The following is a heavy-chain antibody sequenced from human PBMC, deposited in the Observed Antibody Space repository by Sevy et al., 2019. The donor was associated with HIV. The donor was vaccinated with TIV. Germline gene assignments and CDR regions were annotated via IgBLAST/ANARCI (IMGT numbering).Heavy chain of an antibody. Sequence: GGSLRLSCAASGFTFSSYGMNWDRQAPGKGLEWVSYISSSSSTIYYADSVKGRFTISRDNAKNSLYLQMNSLRDEDTAVYYCARDSIALSGTIDYWGQGTLVTVSS. D-gene: IGHD6-19*01. V-gene: IGHV3-48*02. J-gene: IGHJ4*02. CDR2: ISSSSSTI. CDR3: ARDSIALSGTIDY. CDR1: GFTFSSYG.